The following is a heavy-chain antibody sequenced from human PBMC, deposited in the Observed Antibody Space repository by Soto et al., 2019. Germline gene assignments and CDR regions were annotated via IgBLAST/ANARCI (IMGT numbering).Heavy chain of an antibody. D-gene: IGHD3-3*01. Sequence: ASVKVSCKASGYTFTSYAMHWVRQAPGQRLEWTGWINAGNGNTKYSQKFQGRVTITRDTSASTAYMELSSLRSEDTAVYYCARPYNSLRFLEWLPLDYWGQGTLVTVSS. CDR3: ARPYNSLRFLEWLPLDY. CDR2: INAGNGNT. V-gene: IGHV1-3*01. J-gene: IGHJ4*02. CDR1: GYTFTSYA.